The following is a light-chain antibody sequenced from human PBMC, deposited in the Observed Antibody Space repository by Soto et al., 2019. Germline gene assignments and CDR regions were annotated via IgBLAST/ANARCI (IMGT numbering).Light chain of an antibody. J-gene: IGKJ2*01. CDR2: WAS. CDR1: QSVLYSANNKNY. CDR3: QQYYTTLYT. V-gene: IGKV4-1*01. Sequence: IVMTQSPESLAVSLGERATINCKSSQSVLYSANNKNYLAWYQQKPGQPPKLLIYWASTRESGVPDRFSGSGSGTDFTLTISSLQAEDVAVYYCQQYYTTLYTFGQGTKLEIK.